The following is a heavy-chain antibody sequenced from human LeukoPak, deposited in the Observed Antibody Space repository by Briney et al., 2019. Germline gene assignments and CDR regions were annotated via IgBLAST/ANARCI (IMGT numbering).Heavy chain of an antibody. Sequence: PSETLSLTCTVSGGSISSHYWSWIRQPPGKGLEWIGYIYYSGSTNYNPSLKSRVTISVDTSKNQFSLKLGSVTAADTAVYYCARTYSYYDFWSGYWRVGWFDPWGQGTLVTVSS. CDR2: IYYSGST. D-gene: IGHD3-3*01. V-gene: IGHV4-59*11. CDR3: ARTYSYYDFWSGYWRVGWFDP. CDR1: GGSISSHY. J-gene: IGHJ5*02.